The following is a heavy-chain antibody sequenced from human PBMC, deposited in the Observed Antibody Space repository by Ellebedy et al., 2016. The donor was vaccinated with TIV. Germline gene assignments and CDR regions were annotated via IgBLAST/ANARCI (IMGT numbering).Heavy chain of an antibody. CDR2: IHPVDSDT. Sequence: GESLKISCKASGYKFTNYWIGWVRQMPGKGLEWMGIIHPVDSDTRFSPSFQGQVTISVDKSAGTADLQWSSLKASDTAMYYCARPARGWEDGFDIWGQGTMVTVSS. J-gene: IGHJ3*02. D-gene: IGHD1-26*01. CDR3: ARPARGWEDGFDI. V-gene: IGHV5-51*01. CDR1: GYKFTNYW.